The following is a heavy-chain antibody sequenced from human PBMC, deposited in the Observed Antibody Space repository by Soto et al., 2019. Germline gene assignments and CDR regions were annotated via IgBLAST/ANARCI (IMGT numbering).Heavy chain of an antibody. Sequence: EVQLLESGGGLVQPGGSLRLSCSASGFTFRNFAMSWVRQAPGKGLEWVSDMSGTGGSTHYADSVKGRFTISRDNSKNTLYLQMNSLRAEDTAVYYCARGPNYDFWSGYHPYYFDYWGQGTLVTVSS. CDR3: ARGPNYDFWSGYHPYYFDY. V-gene: IGHV3-23*01. J-gene: IGHJ4*02. CDR2: MSGTGGST. D-gene: IGHD3-3*01. CDR1: GFTFRNFA.